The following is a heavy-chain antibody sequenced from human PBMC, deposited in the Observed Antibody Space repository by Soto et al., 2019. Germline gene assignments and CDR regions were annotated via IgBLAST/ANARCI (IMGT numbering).Heavy chain of an antibody. Sequence: PXETLSLTCTVSGCSISSYYWSWIRQPPGKGLEWIGYIYYSGSTNYNPSLKSRVTISVDTSKNQFSLKLSSVTAADTAVYYCAKGSGWGGFDYWGQGTLVTVSS. V-gene: IGHV4-59*01. J-gene: IGHJ4*02. CDR1: GCSISSYY. CDR2: IYYSGST. CDR3: AKGSGWGGFDY. D-gene: IGHD6-19*01.